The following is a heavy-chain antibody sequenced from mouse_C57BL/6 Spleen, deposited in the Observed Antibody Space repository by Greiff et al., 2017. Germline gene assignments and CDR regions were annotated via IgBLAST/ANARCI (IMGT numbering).Heavy chain of an antibody. J-gene: IGHJ2*01. CDR3: TGAGYGPFDY. D-gene: IGHD1-1*02. Sequence: EVQLVESGGGLVQPGGSMKLSCVASGFTFSNYWMNWVRQSPEKGLEWVAQIRLKSDNYATHYAESVKGRFTISRDDSKSSVYLQMNNLRAEDTGIYYCTGAGYGPFDYWGQGTTLTVSS. CDR2: IRLKSDNYAT. V-gene: IGHV6-3*01. CDR1: GFTFSNYW.